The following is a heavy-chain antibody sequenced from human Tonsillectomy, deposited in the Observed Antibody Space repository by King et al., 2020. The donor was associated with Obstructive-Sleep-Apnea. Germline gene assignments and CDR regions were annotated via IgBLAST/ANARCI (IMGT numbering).Heavy chain of an antibody. J-gene: IGHJ4*02. CDR1: EFTFSSYA. Sequence: VQLVESGGGLVQRGGSLRLSCAASEFTFSSYAMTWVRQAPGKGLEWVSVISGSGGSTYYADSVTGRFTISRDNSKNTLFLQMNSQRVEDTAVYYCAKGPAQQLVPNYFDYWGQGTLVTVSS. CDR2: ISGSGGST. V-gene: IGHV3-23*04. D-gene: IGHD6-13*01. CDR3: AKGPAQQLVPNYFDY.